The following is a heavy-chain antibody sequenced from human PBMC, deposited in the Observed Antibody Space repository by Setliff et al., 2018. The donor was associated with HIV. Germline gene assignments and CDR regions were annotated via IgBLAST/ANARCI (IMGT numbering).Heavy chain of an antibody. CDR3: AQLGMVDDFDY. V-gene: IGHV4-4*07. J-gene: IGHJ4*02. D-gene: IGHD1-1*01. CDR1: DDSISSNY. CDR2: IYTGGRT. Sequence: TLSLTCTVSDDSISSNYWSWIRQSAGKGLEWVGRIYTGGRTNYNPSLKSRVTISVDTSKNHFSLKLRSVTAADTAVYYCAQLGMVDDFDYWGQGTLVTVSS.